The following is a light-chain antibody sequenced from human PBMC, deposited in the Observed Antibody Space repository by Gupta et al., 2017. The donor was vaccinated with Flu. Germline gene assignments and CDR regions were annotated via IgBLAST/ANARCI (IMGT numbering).Light chain of an antibody. CDR3: ASWDDSLNGRV. J-gene: IGLJ3*02. V-gene: IGLV1-44*01. CDR1: NSNIGDNP. Sequence: QSALIQPPSASGPPGQRVIISCSGSNSNIGDNPVSWFQQVPGTAPKLLIYDNRQRPPGVPDRFSGSKSGTSASLAISGLLSEDEADYYCASWDDSLNGRVFGGGTKMTVL. CDR2: DNR.